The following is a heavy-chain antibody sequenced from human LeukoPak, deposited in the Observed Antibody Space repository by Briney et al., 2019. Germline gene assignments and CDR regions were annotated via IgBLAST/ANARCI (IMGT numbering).Heavy chain of an antibody. CDR3: ARLVSCNTACYFGS. CDR2: INYRGTT. J-gene: IGHJ5*02. D-gene: IGHD2-21*02. CDR1: GGSISSSSFY. V-gene: IGHV4-39*01. Sequence: PSETLSLICTVSGGSISSSSFYWAWIRQSPGKGLEWIGSINYRGTTYYTGSLKSRLTISVDTSKNQFSLNLRSVTAADLAVYYCARLVSCNTACYFGSWGQGTLVTVSS.